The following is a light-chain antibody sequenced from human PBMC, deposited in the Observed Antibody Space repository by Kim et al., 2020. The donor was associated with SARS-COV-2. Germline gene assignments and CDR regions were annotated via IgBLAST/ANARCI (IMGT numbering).Light chain of an antibody. CDR1: QTVSTRF. CDR2: GAS. J-gene: IGKJ2*01. V-gene: IGKV3-20*01. CDR3: QQYGDSSYT. Sequence: LSPGERVTLSCRASQTVSTRFVAWYQQRPGQAPRLLIYGASSTATGIPDRFSGSGSGTDFTLTISRLEPEDFAVYYCQQYGDSSYTFGRGTKLEI.